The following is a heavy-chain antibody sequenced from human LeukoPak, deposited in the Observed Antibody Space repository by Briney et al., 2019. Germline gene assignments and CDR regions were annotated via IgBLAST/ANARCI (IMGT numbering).Heavy chain of an antibody. Sequence: ASVKVSCKASGYTFTSYDINWVRQATGQGLEWMGWMNPNRGNTGYAQKFQGRVTMTRNTSISTAYMELSSLRSEDTAVYYCARKKPGYYDFWSGYSVDFDYWGQGTLVTVSS. V-gene: IGHV1-8*01. J-gene: IGHJ4*02. CDR3: ARKKPGYYDFWSGYSVDFDY. D-gene: IGHD3-3*01. CDR2: MNPNRGNT. CDR1: GYTFTSYD.